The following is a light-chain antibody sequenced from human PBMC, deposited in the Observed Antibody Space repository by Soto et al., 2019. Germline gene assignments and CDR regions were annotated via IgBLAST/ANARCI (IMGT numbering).Light chain of an antibody. CDR3: QQRVDWLT. CDR1: QRVSIY. J-gene: IGKJ4*01. V-gene: IGKV3-11*01. CDR2: DAS. Sequence: EIVLTQSPGTLSLSPGDRATLSCRASQRVSIYLAWYQQKPGQAPRLLIYDASNRVTGIPARFSGSGSGTDFTLTISRVEPEDFAVYYCQQRVDWLTFGGGTKLEIK.